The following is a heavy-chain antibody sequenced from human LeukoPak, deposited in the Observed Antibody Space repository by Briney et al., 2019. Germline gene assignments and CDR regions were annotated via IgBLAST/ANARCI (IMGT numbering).Heavy chain of an antibody. CDR3: AKGVGSTGSYFDY. CDR1: GFTFSSYG. V-gene: IGHV3-30*18. D-gene: IGHD1-26*01. J-gene: IGHJ4*02. Sequence: GGSLRLSCAASGFTFSSYGIHWVRQAQGKGLEWVAVISYDGSTIYYADSVKGRFTISRDNSKDTLYLQMNSLRADDTAVYYCAKGVGSTGSYFDYWGQGTLVTVSS. CDR2: ISYDGSTI.